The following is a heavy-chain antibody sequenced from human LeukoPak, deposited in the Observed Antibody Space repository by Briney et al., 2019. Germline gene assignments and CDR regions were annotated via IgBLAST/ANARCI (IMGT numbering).Heavy chain of an antibody. CDR2: IFFSGST. J-gene: IGHJ4*02. V-gene: IGHV4-39*07. CDR3: ARYYGSGTYLLDY. CDR1: GGSISNTSYY. D-gene: IGHD3-10*01. Sequence: PSETLFLTCIVSGGSISNTSYYWDWIRQPPGKGLEWIGSIFFSGSTYYNPSLKSRVTISVDTSKNHFSLKLNSVTAADTAVYYCARYYGSGTYLLDYWGQGTLVTVSS.